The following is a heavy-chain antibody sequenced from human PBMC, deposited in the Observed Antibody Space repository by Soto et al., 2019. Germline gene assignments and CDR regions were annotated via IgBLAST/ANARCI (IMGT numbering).Heavy chain of an antibody. J-gene: IGHJ4*02. V-gene: IGHV4-31*03. CDR2: IYYSGST. CDR3: ARGGPRFLP. Sequence: NRSETLSLTCTVSGGSISSGGYYWSWIRQHPGKGLEWIGYIYYSGSTYYNPSLKSRVTISVDTSKNQFSLKLSPVTAADTAEYYGARGGPRFLPWGQGTLVTVSS. CDR1: GGSISSGGYY.